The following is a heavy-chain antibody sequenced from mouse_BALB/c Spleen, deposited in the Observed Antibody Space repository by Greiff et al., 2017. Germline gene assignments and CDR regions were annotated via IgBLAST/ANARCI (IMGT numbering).Heavy chain of an antibody. Sequence: VMLVESGAELMKPGASVKISCKATGYTFSSYWIEWVKQRPGHGLEWIGEILPGSGSTNYNEKFKGRATFTADTSSNTAYMQLSSLTSEDSAVYYCARSGYYGSSRAWFAYWGQGTLVTVSA. D-gene: IGHD1-1*01. V-gene: IGHV1-9*01. CDR2: ILPGSGST. CDR3: ARSGYYGSSRAWFAY. CDR1: GYTFSSYW. J-gene: IGHJ3*01.